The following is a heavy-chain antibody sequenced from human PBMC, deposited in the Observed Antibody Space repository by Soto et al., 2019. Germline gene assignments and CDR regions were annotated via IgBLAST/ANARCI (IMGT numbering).Heavy chain of an antibody. V-gene: IGHV4-30-4*01. Sequence: LCGGSISSGDSFWSWIRQPPGKCLEWIGYVFYTGSTYYNPSLKSRVSISVDTSKKQFSLKLSSVTAADTAVYYCAKAGSLGYWYFDLWGRGTLVTVSS. CDR2: VFYTGST. J-gene: IGHJ2*01. CDR1: GGSISSGDSF. D-gene: IGHD1-26*01. CDR3: AKAGSLGYWYFDL.